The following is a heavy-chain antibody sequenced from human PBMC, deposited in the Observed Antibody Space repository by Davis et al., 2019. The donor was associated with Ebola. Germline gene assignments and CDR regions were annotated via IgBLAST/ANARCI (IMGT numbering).Heavy chain of an antibody. J-gene: IGHJ4*02. CDR3: ARPSDSSGYKIEY. Sequence: GESLKISCRCSGYNFANHCLGWVRQMPGKCLEWMRVIYVGDSDTRYSPSFQGQVTISADKSTSTAYLQWSSLKASDSATYYCARPSDSSGYKIEYWGQGTLVTVSS. V-gene: IGHV5-51*01. D-gene: IGHD3-22*01. CDR1: GYNFANHC. CDR2: IYVGDSDT.